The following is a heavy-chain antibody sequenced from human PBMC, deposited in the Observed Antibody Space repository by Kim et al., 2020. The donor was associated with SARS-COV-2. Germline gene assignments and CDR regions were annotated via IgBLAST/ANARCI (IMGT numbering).Heavy chain of an antibody. V-gene: IGHV1-3*01. Sequence: KFQGRVTITRDTSESTAYMELSSLRSEDTAVYYCARDNILTGYLHPSFDYWGQGTLVTVSS. D-gene: IGHD3-9*01. CDR3: ARDNILTGYLHPSFDY. J-gene: IGHJ4*02.